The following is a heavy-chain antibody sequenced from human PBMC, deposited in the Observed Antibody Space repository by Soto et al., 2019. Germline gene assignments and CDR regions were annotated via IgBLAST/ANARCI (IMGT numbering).Heavy chain of an antibody. CDR2: IYYSGST. Sequence: SETLSLTCTVSGGSISSGDYYWSWIRQPPGKGLEWIGYIYYSGSTYYNPSLKSRVTISVDTSKNQFSLKLSSVTAADTAVYYCARQHDLPRETAMAYYYYGMDVWGQGTTVTVSS. CDR3: ARQHDLPRETAMAYYYYGMDV. D-gene: IGHD5-18*01. CDR1: GGSISSGDYY. J-gene: IGHJ6*02. V-gene: IGHV4-30-4*01.